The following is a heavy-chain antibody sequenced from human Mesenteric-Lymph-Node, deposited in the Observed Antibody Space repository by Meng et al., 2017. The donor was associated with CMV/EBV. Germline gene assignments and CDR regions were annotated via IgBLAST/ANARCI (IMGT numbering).Heavy chain of an antibody. CDR3: ARGSSYDILTGYFDY. CDR2: INHSGST. Sequence: QGQLHQSGPVPLKPSETLPSTCAVYGGTFSDSYWTWIRQFPEKRLGVIGEINHSGSTTYNPSFAIRIIISVDTSTNQISLNMSSVTAADTAVYYCARGSSYDILTGYFDYWGQGALVTVSS. J-gene: IGHJ4*02. V-gene: IGHV4-34*01. D-gene: IGHD3-9*01. CDR1: GGTFSDSY.